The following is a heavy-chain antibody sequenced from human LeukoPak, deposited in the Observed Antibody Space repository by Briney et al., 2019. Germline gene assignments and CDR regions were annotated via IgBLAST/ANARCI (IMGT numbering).Heavy chain of an antibody. V-gene: IGHV3-9*01. CDR2: ISWNSGSI. J-gene: IGHJ1*01. CDR3: AKGATVTTEFNHCFQH. CDR1: GFTFDDYA. Sequence: PGGSLRLSCAASGFTFDDYAMHWVRQAPGKGLEWVSGISWNSGSIGYADSVKGRFTISRDNAKNSLYLQMNSLRAEDTALYYCAKGATVTTEFNHCFQHWGQGTLVTVSS. D-gene: IGHD4-11*01.